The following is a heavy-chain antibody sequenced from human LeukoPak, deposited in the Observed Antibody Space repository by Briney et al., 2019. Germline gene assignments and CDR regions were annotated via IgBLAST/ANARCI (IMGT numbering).Heavy chain of an antibody. CDR3: ARGGRKRLVLGDPNSKTTWSAP. D-gene: IGHD6-13*01. J-gene: IGHJ5*02. CDR1: GGSFSGYY. CDR2: INHSGST. Sequence: SETLSLTCAVYGGSFSGYYWSWIRQPPGKGLEWIGEINHSGSTNYNPSLKSRVTISVDTSKNQFSLKLSSVTAADAAVYYCARGGRKRLVLGDPNSKTTWSAPGGRETLVPVPS. V-gene: IGHV4-34*01.